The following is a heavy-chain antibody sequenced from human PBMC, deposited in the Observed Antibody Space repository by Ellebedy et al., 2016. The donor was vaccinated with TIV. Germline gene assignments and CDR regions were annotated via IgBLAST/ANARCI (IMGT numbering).Heavy chain of an antibody. CDR1: GYAFDRYI. CDR3: ARDPPTRVVVPGGEFDY. V-gene: IGHV1-18*01. CDR2: ISAYSGDT. J-gene: IGHJ4*02. D-gene: IGHD2-2*01. Sequence: ASVKVSCKASGYAFDRYIISWVRQAPGQGLEWIGWISAYSGDTNSARKVQGRVTMTTDTSTNTAYMELRSLRSDDTATYYCARDPPTRVVVPGGEFDYWGQGTLVTVSS.